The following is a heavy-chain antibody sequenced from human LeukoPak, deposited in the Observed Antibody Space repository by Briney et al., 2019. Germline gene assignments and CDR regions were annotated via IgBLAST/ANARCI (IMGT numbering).Heavy chain of an antibody. Sequence: SETLSLTCTVSGGSISSSSYYWGWIRQPPGKGLEWIGYIYYSGSTNYNPSLKSRVTISVDTSKNQFSLKLSSVIAADTAVYYCARDQREGSGSFDAFDIWGQGTMVTVSS. CDR2: IYYSGST. CDR1: GGSISSSSYY. CDR3: ARDQREGSGSFDAFDI. V-gene: IGHV4-61*05. D-gene: IGHD3-10*01. J-gene: IGHJ3*02.